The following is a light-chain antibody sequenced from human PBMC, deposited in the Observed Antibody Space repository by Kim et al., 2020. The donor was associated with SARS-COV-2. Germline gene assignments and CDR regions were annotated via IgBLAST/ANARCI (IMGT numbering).Light chain of an antibody. CDR2: GAS. Sequence: EIVMTHSPATLSVSPGERATLSCRASQSVSSNLAWYQQKPGQAPRLLIYGASTRATGIPVRFSGSGSGTEFTLTISSLQSEDFALYYCQQYNNWPLTFGGGTKVDIK. CDR3: QQYNNWPLT. V-gene: IGKV3-15*01. J-gene: IGKJ4*01. CDR1: QSVSSN.